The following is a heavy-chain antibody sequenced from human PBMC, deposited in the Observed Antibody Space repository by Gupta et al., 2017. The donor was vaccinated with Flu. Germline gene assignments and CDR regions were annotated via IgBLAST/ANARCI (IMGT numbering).Heavy chain of an antibody. D-gene: IGHD3-16*01. CDR2: IIYSGDT. Sequence: WIRQPPGKGLEWIGEIIYSGDTYYNPSLKSRVSISVDTSKNHFSLRVTSVTATDTAVYYCVRRKGGGAFDIWGQGTMVTVSS. J-gene: IGHJ3*02. CDR3: VRRKGGGAFDI. V-gene: IGHV4-34*12.